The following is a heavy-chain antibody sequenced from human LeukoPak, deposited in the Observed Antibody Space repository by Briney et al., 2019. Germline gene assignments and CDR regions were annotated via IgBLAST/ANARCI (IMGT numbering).Heavy chain of an antibody. CDR2: ISSTGGYR. Sequence: GGSLRLSCAASGFTFSFYSMNWVRQAPGEGLEWVSSISSTGGYRYYADSVKGRFTISRDNAKNSLYLQMNSLTAEDTAVYYCARVGQQLVRDYYYYYGMDVWGQGTTVTVSS. CDR3: ARVGQQLVRDYYYYYGMDV. CDR1: GFTFSFYS. D-gene: IGHD6-13*01. V-gene: IGHV3-21*01. J-gene: IGHJ6*02.